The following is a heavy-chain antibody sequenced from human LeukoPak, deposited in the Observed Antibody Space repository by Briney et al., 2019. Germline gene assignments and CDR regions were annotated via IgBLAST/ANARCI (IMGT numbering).Heavy chain of an antibody. CDR3: ARGVNSGYDY. J-gene: IGHJ4*02. CDR2: IYYSGST. D-gene: IGHD5-12*01. CDR1: GGSISSYY. Sequence: SETLSLTCTVSGGSISSYYWTWIRQPPGKGLEWIGYIYYSGSTNYNPSLKSRVTMSVDTSKNQFSLKLTSVTAADTAVYYCARGVNSGYDYCGQGTLVTVSS. V-gene: IGHV4-59*01.